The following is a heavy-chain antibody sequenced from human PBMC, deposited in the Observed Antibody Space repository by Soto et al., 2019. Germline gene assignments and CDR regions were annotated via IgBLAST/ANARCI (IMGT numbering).Heavy chain of an antibody. J-gene: IGHJ4*02. V-gene: IGHV3-23*01. Sequence: GGSLRLSCAASGFTFSSYAMSWVRQDPGKGLEWVSAISGSGGSTYYADSVKGRFTISRDNSKNTLYLQMNSLRAEDAAVYYCAKGKLIGDHHGYFDYWGQGTLVTVSS. D-gene: IGHD7-27*01. CDR2: ISGSGGST. CDR1: GFTFSSYA. CDR3: AKGKLIGDHHGYFDY.